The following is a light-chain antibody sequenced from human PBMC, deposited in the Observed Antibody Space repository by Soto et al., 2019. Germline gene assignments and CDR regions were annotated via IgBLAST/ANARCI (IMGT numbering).Light chain of an antibody. Sequence: QSVLTQPPSASGTPGQRVTISCSGSSSNIGSNTVNWYQQLPGTAPKLLISRNNQRPSGVPDRFSASKSATSASLAISDLRSEDEADYYCATWDDTLTGPSWVFGGGTKVTVL. J-gene: IGLJ3*02. CDR1: SSNIGSNT. V-gene: IGLV1-44*01. CDR3: ATWDDTLTGPSWV. CDR2: RNN.